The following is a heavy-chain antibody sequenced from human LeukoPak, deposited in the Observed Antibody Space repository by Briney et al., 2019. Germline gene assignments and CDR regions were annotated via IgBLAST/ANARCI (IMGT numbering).Heavy chain of an antibody. D-gene: IGHD4-17*01. Sequence: SETLSLTCSVSGDSIIGYYWGWIRQPPGKGLEWIGYIYYSGSTNYNPSLKSRVTISVDTSKNQFSLKLSSVTAADTAVYYCARSSTVTTYPRFDYWGQGTLVTVSS. J-gene: IGHJ4*02. CDR3: ARSSTVTTYPRFDY. CDR1: GDSIIGYY. V-gene: IGHV4-59*01. CDR2: IYYSGST.